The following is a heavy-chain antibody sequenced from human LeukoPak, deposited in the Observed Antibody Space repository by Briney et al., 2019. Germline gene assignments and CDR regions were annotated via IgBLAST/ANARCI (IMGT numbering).Heavy chain of an antibody. Sequence: ASVKVSCKASGYTFTCYGISWVRQAPGQGLEWMGWISAYNGNTNYAQKLQGRVTMTTDTSTSTAYMELRSLRSDDTAVYYCARTPPDYDPDKYYFDYWGQGTLVTVSS. CDR3: ARTPPDYDPDKYYFDY. D-gene: IGHD4-17*01. CDR2: ISAYNGNT. J-gene: IGHJ4*02. CDR1: GYTFTCYG. V-gene: IGHV1-18*01.